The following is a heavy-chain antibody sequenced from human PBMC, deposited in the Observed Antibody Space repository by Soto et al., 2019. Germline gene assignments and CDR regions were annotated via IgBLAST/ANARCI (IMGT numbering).Heavy chain of an antibody. J-gene: IGHJ4*02. CDR2: ISYDGSNK. CDR3: ARIEGRTGTPPY. CDR1: VFTFSIYG. V-gene: IGHV3-30-3*01. Sequence: RGSLRVFCAASVFTFSIYGMPWVRQAPGKGLEWVAVISYDGSNKYYADSVKGRFTISRDNSKITLYLQMNSLRAEDTSVYYCARIEGRTGTPPYWVQGTMVTDSS. D-gene: IGHD1-1*01.